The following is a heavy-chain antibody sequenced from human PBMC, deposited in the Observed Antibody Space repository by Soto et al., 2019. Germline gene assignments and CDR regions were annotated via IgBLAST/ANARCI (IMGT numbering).Heavy chain of an antibody. Sequence: GGSLRLSCVASGFSFSSHSVTWVRQAPGKGPEWVSTISGSGGHIYYVDSVKGRFTISRDNSKNTLYLQMNSLGAEDTALYHCAKSHLGAMAPFDYWGQGTLVTVSS. CDR2: ISGSGGHI. CDR3: AKSHLGAMAPFDY. J-gene: IGHJ4*02. V-gene: IGHV3-23*01. CDR1: GFSFSSHS. D-gene: IGHD5-18*01.